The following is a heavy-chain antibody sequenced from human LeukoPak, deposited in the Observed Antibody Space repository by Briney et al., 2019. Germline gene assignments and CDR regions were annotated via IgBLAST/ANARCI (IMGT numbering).Heavy chain of an antibody. CDR1: GFTFSSYW. CDR3: ARGRPHGNDY. D-gene: IGHD4-23*01. CDR2: IASDGSGT. J-gene: IGHJ4*02. V-gene: IGHV3-74*01. Sequence: PGGSLRLSCAASGFTFSSYWMNWVRQAPGKGLVWVSRIASDGSGTTYADSVKGRFSISRDNAKNTLYLQMNSLRVEDTAVYYWARGRPHGNDYWGQGTLVTVSS.